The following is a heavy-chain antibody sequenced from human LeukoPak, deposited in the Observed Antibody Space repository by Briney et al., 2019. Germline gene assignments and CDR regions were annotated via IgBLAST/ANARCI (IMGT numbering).Heavy chain of an antibody. Sequence: PSETLSLTCTVSGGSISSSSYYWGWIRQPPGKGLEWIGSIYYSGSTYYNPSLKSRVTISVDTSKNQFSLKLSSVTAADTAVYYCARRRYYCASGPYRRGRYFDYWGQGTLVTVSS. D-gene: IGHD3-10*01. CDR2: IYYSGST. J-gene: IGHJ4*02. V-gene: IGHV4-39*01. CDR1: GGSISSSSYY. CDR3: ARRRYYCASGPYRRGRYFDY.